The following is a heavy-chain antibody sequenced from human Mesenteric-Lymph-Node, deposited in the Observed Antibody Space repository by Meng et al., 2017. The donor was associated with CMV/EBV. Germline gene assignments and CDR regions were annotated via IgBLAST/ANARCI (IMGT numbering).Heavy chain of an antibody. J-gene: IGHJ2*01. CDR3: ARETYCSGTTCVNSNRYFDL. CDR1: VSSHY. CDR2: IHSDGST. D-gene: IGHD2-2*01. V-gene: IGHV3-53*01. Sequence: VSSHYMSGVRQAPGKGLEWISVIHSDGSTYYSDSVKGRFSISRDYSKNTLYLQMNSLRADDTAMFYCARETYCSGTTCVNSNRYFDLWDRGTLVTAPQ.